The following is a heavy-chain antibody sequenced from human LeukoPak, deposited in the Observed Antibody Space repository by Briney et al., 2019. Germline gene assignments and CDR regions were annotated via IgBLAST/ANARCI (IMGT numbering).Heavy chain of an antibody. CDR3: AKGGSITVMVVTPDAFDI. J-gene: IGHJ3*02. D-gene: IGHD3-22*01. CDR2: ISGSGGST. Sequence: GGSLRLSCAASGFTFSTYAMNWVRQAPGKGLEWVSGISGSGGSTYYADSVKGRFTISRGNSKNTVYLQMNSLRGDDTAVYYCAKGGSITVMVVTPDAFDIWGQGTMVTVSS. CDR1: GFTFSTYA. V-gene: IGHV3-23*01.